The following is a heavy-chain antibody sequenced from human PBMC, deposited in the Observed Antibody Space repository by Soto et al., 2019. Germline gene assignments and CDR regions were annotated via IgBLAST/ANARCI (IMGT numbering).Heavy chain of an antibody. J-gene: IGHJ4*02. CDR3: TRDTGGRGAR. Sequence: GSLRLSCEASVFTFSSYCFNWVRQGPGKGLVWVSGTSQHGASIYYADFVKGRFTISRDNSKNTLYLEMDSLRVEDTAVYYCTRDTGGRGARWGPGTLVTVSS. V-gene: IGHV3-74*01. CDR2: TSQHGASI. CDR1: VFTFSSYC. D-gene: IGHD3-16*01.